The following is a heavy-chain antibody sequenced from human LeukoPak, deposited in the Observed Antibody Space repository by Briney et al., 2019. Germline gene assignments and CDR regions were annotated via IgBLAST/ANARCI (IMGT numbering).Heavy chain of an antibody. D-gene: IGHD2-2*01. CDR3: ARQVVVPAANNWFDP. J-gene: IGHJ5*02. CDR1: GYSFTSYW. V-gene: IGHV5-51*01. Sequence: GDSLKISCKGSGYSFTSYWIGWVRQMPGKGLEWMGIIYPGDSDTRYSPSFQGQVTISADKSISTAYLQWSSLKASDTAMYYCARQVVVPAANNWFDPWGQGTLVTVSS. CDR2: IYPGDSDT.